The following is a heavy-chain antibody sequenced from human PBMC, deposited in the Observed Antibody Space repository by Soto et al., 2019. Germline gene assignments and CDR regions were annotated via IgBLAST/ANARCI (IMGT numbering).Heavy chain of an antibody. J-gene: IGHJ6*03. CDR1: GGTFSSYT. D-gene: IGHD3-10*01. V-gene: IGHV1-69*02. Sequence: SVKVSCKASGGTFSSYTISWVRQAPGQGLEWMGRIIPILGIANYAQKFQGRVTITADKSTSTAYMELSSLRSEDTAVYYCARGSSGSETDYYYYMDVWGKGTTVTVSS. CDR2: IIPILGIA. CDR3: ARGSSGSETDYYYYMDV.